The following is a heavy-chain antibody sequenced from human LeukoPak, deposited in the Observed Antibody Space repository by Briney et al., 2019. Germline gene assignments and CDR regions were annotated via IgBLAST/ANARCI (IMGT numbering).Heavy chain of an antibody. V-gene: IGHV4-59*12. CDR2: IYYSGST. CDR3: ARRNRAAAQIDAFDI. Sequence: PSETLSLTCTVSGGSISSYYWSWIRQPPGKGLEWIGYIYYSGSTNYNPSLKSRVTISVDTPKNQFSLKLSSVTAADTAVYYCARRNRAAAQIDAFDIWGQGTMVTVSS. D-gene: IGHD6-13*01. J-gene: IGHJ3*02. CDR1: GGSISSYY.